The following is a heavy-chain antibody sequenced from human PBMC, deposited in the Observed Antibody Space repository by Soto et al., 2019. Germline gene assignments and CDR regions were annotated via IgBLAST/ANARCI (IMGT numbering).Heavy chain of an antibody. Sequence: PGGSLRLSCAASGFTFSSYGMHWVRQAPGKGLEWVAVISYDGSNKYYADSVKGRFTVSRDNSKNTLYLQMNSLRAEDTAVYYCANPPPDSRNYWGQGTLVTVSS. D-gene: IGHD2-15*01. V-gene: IGHV3-30*18. CDR2: ISYDGSNK. J-gene: IGHJ4*02. CDR1: GFTFSSYG. CDR3: ANPPPDSRNY.